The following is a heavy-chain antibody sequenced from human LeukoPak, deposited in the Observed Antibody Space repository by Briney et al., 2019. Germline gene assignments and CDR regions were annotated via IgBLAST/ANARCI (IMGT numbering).Heavy chain of an antibody. J-gene: IGHJ4*02. V-gene: IGHV4-39*01. Sequence: SETLSLTCTVSGVPISSSSYYWGWIRQPPGRGPEWIGSLYYSGSTYYNPSLNGRVTISVDTSKNQFSLRLSSVTAADRAVYYCARHVGHTALDYWGQGSQVTVSS. D-gene: IGHD5-18*01. CDR3: ARHVGHTALDY. CDR1: GVPISSSSYY. CDR2: LYYSGST.